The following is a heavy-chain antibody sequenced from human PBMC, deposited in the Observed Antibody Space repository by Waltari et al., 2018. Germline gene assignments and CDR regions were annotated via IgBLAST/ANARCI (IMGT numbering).Heavy chain of an antibody. CDR3: ARLHSSGWYPGFDY. D-gene: IGHD6-19*01. V-gene: IGHV1-3*01. CDR2: INAGNGNT. Sequence: QVQLVQSGAEVKKPGASVKVSCKASGYTFTSYAMHWVRQAPGQRLEWMGWINAGNGNTKYSQKFQGRVTITRDTSASTAYMELSSLRSEDTAVYYCARLHSSGWYPGFDYWGQGTLVTISS. J-gene: IGHJ4*02. CDR1: GYTFTSYA.